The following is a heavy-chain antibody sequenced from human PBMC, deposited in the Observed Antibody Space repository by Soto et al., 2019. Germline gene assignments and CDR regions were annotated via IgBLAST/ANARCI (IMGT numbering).Heavy chain of an antibody. D-gene: IGHD2-15*01. CDR2: IIPIFGTT. CDR3: VTSRYCSNGTCPDYFDY. J-gene: IGHJ4*02. CDR1: GGTFSNYA. Sequence: ASVKVSCKASGGTFSNYAISWVRQAPGQGLEWMGGIIPIFGTTNYPQKSQGRVTITADEPTSTSYMELGSLRSEDTAVYFCVTSRYCSNGTCPDYFDYWGQGTLVTVSS. V-gene: IGHV1-69*13.